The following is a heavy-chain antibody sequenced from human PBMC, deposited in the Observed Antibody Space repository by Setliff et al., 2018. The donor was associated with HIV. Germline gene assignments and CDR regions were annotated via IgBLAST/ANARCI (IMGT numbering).Heavy chain of an antibody. D-gene: IGHD3-22*01. CDR1: GGTFSRYA. J-gene: IGHJ2*01. CDR3: ARGSSGYYPNWYFDL. CDR2: IIPILGIA. Sequence: RASVKVSCKASGGTFSRYAISWVRQAPGQGLEWMGGIIPILGIANYAQKFQGRVTITADKSTSTAYMDLSSLRSEDTAVYYCARGSSGYYPNWYFDLWGRGTLVTVSS. V-gene: IGHV1-69*10.